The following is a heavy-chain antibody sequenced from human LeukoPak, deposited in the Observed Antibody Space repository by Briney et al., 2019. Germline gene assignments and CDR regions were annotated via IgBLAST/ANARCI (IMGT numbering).Heavy chain of an antibody. V-gene: IGHV3-30-3*01. J-gene: IGHJ4*02. CDR3: AREGYYGSGSPPSLYFDY. D-gene: IGHD3-10*01. Sequence: GSLRLSCAASGFTFRNYVIHWVRQAPGKGLEWVAVTSSDLNVKLYADSVKGRFTISRDNSRSTLYLQMNSLKPEDTAIYYCAREGYYGSGSPPSLYFDYWGQGTLVTVSS. CDR2: TSSDLNVK. CDR1: GFTFRNYV.